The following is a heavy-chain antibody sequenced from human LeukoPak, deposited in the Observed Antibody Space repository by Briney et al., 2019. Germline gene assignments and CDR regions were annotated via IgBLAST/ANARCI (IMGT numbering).Heavy chain of an antibody. CDR3: AXXWGEXELLRYYYYYMDV. J-gene: IGHJ6*03. Sequence: SETLSLTCTVSGGSISSYYWSWIRQPPGKGPGWIGYIYYSGSTNYNPSLKSRVTPSVDTSKNQFSLKLSSVTAPDTPVYYCAXXWGEXELLRYYYYYMDVWGKGTTVTVXS. V-gene: IGHV4-59*01. CDR1: GGSISSYY. CDR2: IYYSGST. D-gene: IGHD1-26*01.